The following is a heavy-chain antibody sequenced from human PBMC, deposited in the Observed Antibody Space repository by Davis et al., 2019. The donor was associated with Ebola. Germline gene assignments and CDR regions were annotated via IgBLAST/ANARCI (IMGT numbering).Heavy chain of an antibody. J-gene: IGHJ4*02. V-gene: IGHV3-7*01. CDR1: EFTFSRYW. CDR3: VSGYDSGL. Sequence: PGGSLRLSCAASEFTFSRYWMNWARQAPGKGLEWVANVNYDGSKTYFADSVKGRFTVSRDNTKNSLYLQMNDLKAEDSAVYYSVSGYDSGLWGQGTQVTVSS. D-gene: IGHD5-12*01. CDR2: VNYDGSKT.